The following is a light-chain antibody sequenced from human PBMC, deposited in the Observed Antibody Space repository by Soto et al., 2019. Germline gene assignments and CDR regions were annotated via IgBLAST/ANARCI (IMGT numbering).Light chain of an antibody. CDR3: SSYSDSDIKV. J-gene: IGLJ1*01. V-gene: IGLV2-14*03. CDR2: EVN. CDR1: SSDVGAYIY. Sequence: QSVLTQPASVSGSPGQSITISCGGTSSDVGAYIYVSWYQQYPGKAPKLIIYEVNNRPSGVSGRFSGSKSDTTAYLTISGLQAEDEADYYCSSYSDSDIKVFGTGTKLTVL.